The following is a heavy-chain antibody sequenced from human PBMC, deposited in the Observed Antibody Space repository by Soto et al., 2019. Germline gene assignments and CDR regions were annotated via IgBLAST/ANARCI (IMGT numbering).Heavy chain of an antibody. J-gene: IGHJ3*02. CDR2: IIPVHNIT. Sequence: QVQLVQSGAEVKKPGSSVKVSCMTSGGSFSGYVFTWVRQAPGQGLEWMGRIIPVHNITNYAESLQGRVTISADTSSSTTYMELSTLRSDDTAVYFCGRAKLIFGIVTDVYDIWGQGTMVIVSS. D-gene: IGHD3-3*01. CDR1: GGSFSGYV. CDR3: GRAKLIFGIVTDVYDI. V-gene: IGHV1-69*04.